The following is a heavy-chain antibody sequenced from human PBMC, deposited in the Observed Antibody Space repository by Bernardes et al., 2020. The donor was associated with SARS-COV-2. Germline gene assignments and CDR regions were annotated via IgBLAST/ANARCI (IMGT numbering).Heavy chain of an antibody. Sequence: SVKVSCKASGGTFSSYTISWVRQAPGQGLEWMGRIIPILGIANYAQKFQGRVTITADKSTSTAYMELSSLRSEDTAVYYCARGYSGTGIFDYWGQGTLVTVSS. V-gene: IGHV1-69*02. CDR2: IIPILGIA. D-gene: IGHD5-12*01. J-gene: IGHJ4*02. CDR3: ARGYSGTGIFDY. CDR1: GGTFSSYT.